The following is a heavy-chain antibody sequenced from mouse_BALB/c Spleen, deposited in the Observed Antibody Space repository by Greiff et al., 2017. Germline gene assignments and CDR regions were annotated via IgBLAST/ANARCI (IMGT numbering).Heavy chain of an antibody. CDR3: ARSGYYGFDY. D-gene: IGHD2-3*01. V-gene: IGHV3-2*02. J-gene: IGHJ2*01. CDR1: GYSITSDYA. Sequence: EVKLMESGPGLVKPSQSLSLTCTVTGYSITSDYAWNWIRQFPGNKLEWMGYISYSGSTSYNPSLKSRISITRDTSKNQFFLQLNSVTTEDTATYYCARSGYYGFDYWGQGTTLTVSS. CDR2: ISYSGST.